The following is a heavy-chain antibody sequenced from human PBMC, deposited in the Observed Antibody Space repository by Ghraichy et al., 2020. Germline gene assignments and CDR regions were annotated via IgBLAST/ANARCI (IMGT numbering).Heavy chain of an antibody. CDR1: GGSISSGDYY. CDR3: ARVGRVVPAAIHDGVYFDY. V-gene: IGHV4-30-4*01. Sequence: SETLSLTCTVSGGSISSGDYYWSWIRQPPGKGLEWIGYIYYSGSTYYNPSLKSRVTISVDTSKNQFSLKLSSVTAADTAVYYCARVGRVVPAAIHDGVYFDYWGQGTLVTVSS. D-gene: IGHD2-2*02. J-gene: IGHJ4*02. CDR2: IYYSGST.